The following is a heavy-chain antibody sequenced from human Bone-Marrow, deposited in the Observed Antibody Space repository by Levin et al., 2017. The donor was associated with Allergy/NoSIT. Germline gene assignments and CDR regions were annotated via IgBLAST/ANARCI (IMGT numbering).Heavy chain of an antibody. V-gene: IGHV1-18*04. Sequence: GESLKISCKASGYTFSGYGISWVRQAPGQGLEWMGWISGYDGNSDYARNLQDRVTMTIDKSMDTAYMELRNLRFNDTAVYFCARKGDFGLFFDYWGQGALVTVSS. CDR3: ARKGDFGLFFDY. CDR2: ISGYDGNS. D-gene: IGHD4-17*01. CDR1: GYTFSGYG. J-gene: IGHJ4*02.